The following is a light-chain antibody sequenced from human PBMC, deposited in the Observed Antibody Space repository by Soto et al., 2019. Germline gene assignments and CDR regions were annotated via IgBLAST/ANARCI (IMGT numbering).Light chain of an antibody. V-gene: IGLV2-14*01. CDR2: GVS. CDR1: SSDLDGYNY. Sequence: ALTQPASVSGSPGQSITISCTGTSSDLDGYNYVSWYQQHPGKAPKLIIYGVSKRPSGVSDRFSGSKSGNTASLTISGLQAEDEADYYCDSYTSSSTYVFGTGTKLTVL. CDR3: DSYTSSSTYV. J-gene: IGLJ1*01.